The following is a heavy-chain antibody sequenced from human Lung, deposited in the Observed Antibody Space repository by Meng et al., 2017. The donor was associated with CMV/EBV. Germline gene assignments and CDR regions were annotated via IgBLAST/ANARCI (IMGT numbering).Heavy chain of an antibody. J-gene: IGHJ5*02. CDR3: ASATYMTTQQGWFDT. CDR1: GGNFNSYS. D-gene: IGHD4-11*01. Sequence: SXXVSXKAYGGNFNSYSFIWVRQAPGQGLEWVGRIVPLLRTPIFAQSFQGRVTITADRSSSTTYMELSRLRSEDTAVYYCASATYMTTQQGWFDTWGQGNXVNGAS. CDR2: IVPLLRTP. V-gene: IGHV1-69*08.